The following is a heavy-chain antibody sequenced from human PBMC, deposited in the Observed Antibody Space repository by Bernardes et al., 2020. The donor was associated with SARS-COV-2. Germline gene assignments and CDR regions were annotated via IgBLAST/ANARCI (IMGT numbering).Heavy chain of an antibody. CDR2: IYFTGRT. J-gene: IGHJ3*01. V-gene: IGHV4-59*01. D-gene: IGHD3-22*01. CDR3: AKGYAYYYDSTGNYPYVSFDV. CDR1: GDSITSNY. Sequence: SETLSLTCSVSGDSITSNYWGWIRQPPGKGLEWIGDIYFTGRTNYDPSLKSRVTISVATSKKVFYLNLRSVAAADTAVYYCAKGYAYYYDSTGNYPYVSFDVGGQGTTVTVSS.